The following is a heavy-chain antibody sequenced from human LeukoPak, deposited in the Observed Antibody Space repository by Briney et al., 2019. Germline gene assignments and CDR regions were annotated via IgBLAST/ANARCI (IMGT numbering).Heavy chain of an antibody. D-gene: IGHD3-9*01. V-gene: IGHV4-59*01. J-gene: IGHJ5*02. Sequence: SETLSLTCTVSGGSISNYYWTWIRQSPGKTLEWIGCSHKSGSTHYNPSLRSRVTISVDTSKNQFSLKLSSVTAADTAVYYCARTYYDILTGYYPTNWFDPWGQGTLVTVSS. CDR2: SHKSGST. CDR3: ARTYYDILTGYYPTNWFDP. CDR1: GGSISNYY.